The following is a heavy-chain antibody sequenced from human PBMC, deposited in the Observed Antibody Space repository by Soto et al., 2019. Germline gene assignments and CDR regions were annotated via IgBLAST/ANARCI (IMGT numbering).Heavy chain of an antibody. D-gene: IGHD4-17*01. CDR3: ATGPLEEPTVTRY. V-gene: IGHV1-24*01. CDR1: GHTLTELS. J-gene: IGHJ4*02. Sequence: ASVKVSCKVSGHTLTELSMHWVRQAPGKGLEWMGGFGPEDGETIYAQKFQGRVTMTEDTSTDTAYMELSSLRSEDTAVYYCATGPLEEPTVTRYWGQGTLVTVSS. CDR2: FGPEDGET.